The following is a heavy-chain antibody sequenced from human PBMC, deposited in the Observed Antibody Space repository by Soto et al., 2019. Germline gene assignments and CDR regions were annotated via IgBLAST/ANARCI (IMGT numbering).Heavy chain of an antibody. V-gene: IGHV4-59*12. D-gene: IGHD2-2*01. Sequence: SETLSLTCTVSGASISSYFWNWIRQPPGRGLEWIGYLYYSGSTNYNPSLKSRATISVDTSKNQFSLKLNSVTAADTAVYYCARVPDRWGQGTLVTVSS. CDR3: ARVPDR. CDR2: LYYSGST. J-gene: IGHJ5*02. CDR1: GASISSYF.